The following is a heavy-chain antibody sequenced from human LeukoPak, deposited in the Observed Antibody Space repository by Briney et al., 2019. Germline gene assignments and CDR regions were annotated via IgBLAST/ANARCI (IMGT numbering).Heavy chain of an antibody. Sequence: GRSLRLSCAASGFTFDTHGMHWVRQAPGKGLEWVAVIWYDGSNTYYADSVKGRFTISRDNSRNTLFLQMNSLRAEDTALYYCARDVFADSSGVTFDYWGQGTPVTVSS. CDR3: ARDVFADSSGVTFDY. J-gene: IGHJ4*02. CDR2: IWYDGSNT. CDR1: GFTFDTHG. V-gene: IGHV3-33*01. D-gene: IGHD4-23*01.